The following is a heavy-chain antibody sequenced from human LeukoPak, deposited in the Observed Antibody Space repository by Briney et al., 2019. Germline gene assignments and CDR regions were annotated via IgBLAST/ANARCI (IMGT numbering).Heavy chain of an antibody. CDR3: AKDPCAAARSWFDP. CDR2: ISGSGGST. D-gene: IGHD6-13*01. CDR1: GFTFSSYA. J-gene: IGHJ5*02. V-gene: IGHV3-23*01. Sequence: GGSLRLSCAASGFTFSSYAMSWVRQAPGKGREWVSAISGSGGSTYYAGSVKGRFTISRDKSKNTLYLQMNSLRAEDTAVYYCAKDPCAAARSWFDPWGQGTLVSVSS.